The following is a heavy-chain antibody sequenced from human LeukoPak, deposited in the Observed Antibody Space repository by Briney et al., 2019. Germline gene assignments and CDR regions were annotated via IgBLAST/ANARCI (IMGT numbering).Heavy chain of an antibody. D-gene: IGHD5-18*01. CDR3: ARPPIGGGYSFGPFDY. Sequence: GRSLRLSCAASGFTFSNYAMHWVRQAPGKGLEWVAIISDDGTHDNYADSLKGRFTISRDNSKNTLYLQMSSLRSEDTAVYYCARPPIGGGYSFGPFDYWGQGDLVTVSS. V-gene: IGHV3-30-3*01. J-gene: IGHJ4*02. CDR1: GFTFSNYA. CDR2: ISDDGTHD.